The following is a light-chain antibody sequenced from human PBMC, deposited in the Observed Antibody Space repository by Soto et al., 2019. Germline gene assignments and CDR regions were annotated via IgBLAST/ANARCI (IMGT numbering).Light chain of an antibody. CDR1: RTFGGY. Sequence: DIQMTQSPSSLSASVGDRVTISCRAIRTFGGYLNWYQQKPGKAPKLLIYGTSTLQSGVPSRFSGGGSAIDFTLTITSLQPEDFATYYCQQTYSAPPTFGGGTKVEI. CDR2: GTS. J-gene: IGKJ4*01. CDR3: QQTYSAPPT. V-gene: IGKV1-39*01.